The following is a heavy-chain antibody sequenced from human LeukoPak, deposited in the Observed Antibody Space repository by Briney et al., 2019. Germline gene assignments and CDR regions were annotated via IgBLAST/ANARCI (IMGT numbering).Heavy chain of an antibody. CDR2: IIPIFGTA. V-gene: IGHV1-69*05. CDR3: ARAGPLGYYYYYMDV. Sequence: GSSVKVSCKASGGTFSSYAISWVRQAPGQGREWMGGIIPIFGTANYAQKFQGRVTITTDESTSTAYMELSSLRSEDTAVYYCARAGPLGYYYYYMDVWGKGTTVTVSS. CDR1: GGTFSSYA. J-gene: IGHJ6*03.